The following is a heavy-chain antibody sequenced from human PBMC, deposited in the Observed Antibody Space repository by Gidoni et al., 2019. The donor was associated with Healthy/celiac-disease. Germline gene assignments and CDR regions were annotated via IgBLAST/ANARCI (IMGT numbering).Heavy chain of an antibody. CDR2: INPNSGGT. V-gene: IGHV1-2*02. J-gene: IGHJ4*02. CDR3: AREAEWELLRGPFDY. D-gene: IGHD1-26*01. Sequence: VQLVQSGAEVKKPGASVKVYCKASGYTFTGHYMHWVRQAPGQGLEWMGWINPNSGGTNYAQKFQGRVTMTRDTSISTAYMELSRLRSDDTGVYYCAREAEWELLRGPFDYWGQGTLVTVSS. CDR1: GYTFTGHY.